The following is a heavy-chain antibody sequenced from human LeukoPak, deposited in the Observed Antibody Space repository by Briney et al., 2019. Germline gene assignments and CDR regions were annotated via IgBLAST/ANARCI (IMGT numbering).Heavy chain of an antibody. V-gene: IGHV3-53*01. Sequence: GGSLRLSCAASGVTVSNNFMSWVRQAPGKGLEWVSVIYGGGSTYYADSVKGRFTISRDTSKNTLYLQMNSLRAEDTAVYYCASWPGGWYGEDSWGQGTLVTVSS. CDR3: ASWPGGWYGEDS. J-gene: IGHJ4*02. CDR2: IYGGGST. CDR1: GVTVSNNF. D-gene: IGHD6-19*01.